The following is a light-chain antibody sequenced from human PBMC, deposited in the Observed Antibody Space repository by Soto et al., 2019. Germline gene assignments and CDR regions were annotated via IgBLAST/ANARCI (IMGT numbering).Light chain of an antibody. Sequence: EIVLTQSPGTLSLSPRDIATPSCRPSQSVSSSYLAWYQQKPGQAPRLLIYCGSSRASGIPDRFSGGGSGTDFTLNISRLEAEDFGVYYCQQFISYPRTFGGGTKVDIK. J-gene: IGKJ4*01. CDR1: QSVSSSY. CDR3: QQFISYPRT. V-gene: IGKV3-20*01. CDR2: CGS.